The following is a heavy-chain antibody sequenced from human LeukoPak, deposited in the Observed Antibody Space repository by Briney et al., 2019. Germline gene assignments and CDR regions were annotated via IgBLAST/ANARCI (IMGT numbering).Heavy chain of an antibody. CDR3: ASRTGGADY. CDR2: INHSGST. V-gene: IGHV4-34*01. D-gene: IGHD3-16*01. J-gene: IGHJ4*02. CDR1: GGSFSGYY. Sequence: PSETLSLTCAVYGGSFSGYYWSWIRQPPGKGLEWIGEINHSGSTNYNPSLKSRVTISVDTSKNQFSLKLSSVIAADTAVYYCASRTGGADYWGQGTLVTVSS.